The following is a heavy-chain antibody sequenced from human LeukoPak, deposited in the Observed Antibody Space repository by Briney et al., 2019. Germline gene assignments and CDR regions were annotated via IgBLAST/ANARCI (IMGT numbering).Heavy chain of an antibody. CDR2: ISGSGDNT. J-gene: IGHJ4*02. V-gene: IGHV3-23*01. CDR1: GFTFSSYW. CDR3: AKDFVVVPGNVNYFDY. Sequence: GGSLRLSCVGSGFTFSSYWMSWVRQAPGKGLVWVSAISGSGDNTYYADSVKGRFTVSRDNSKNTLYVQMKSLRAEDTAVYYCAKDFVVVPGNVNYFDYWGQGTLVTVSS. D-gene: IGHD2-21*02.